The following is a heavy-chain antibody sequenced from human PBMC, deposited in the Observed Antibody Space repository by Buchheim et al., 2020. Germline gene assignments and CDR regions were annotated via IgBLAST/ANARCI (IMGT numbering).Heavy chain of an antibody. CDR2: INHSGST. CDR1: GGSFSGYY. J-gene: IGHJ4*02. Sequence: QVQLQQWGAGLLKPSETLSLTCAVYGGSFSGYYWSWIRQPPGKGLEWIGEINHSGSTNYNPSLKSRVTISVDTSKNQFSLKLSSVTAADTAVYYCARGGGYCSGGSCADYWGQGTL. D-gene: IGHD2-15*01. CDR3: ARGGGYCSGGSCADY. V-gene: IGHV4-34*01.